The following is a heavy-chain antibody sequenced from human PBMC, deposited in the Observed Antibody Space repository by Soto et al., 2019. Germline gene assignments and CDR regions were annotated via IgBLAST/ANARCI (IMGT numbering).Heavy chain of an antibody. V-gene: IGHV4-4*02. CDR1: GGSISSSNW. Sequence: QVQLQESGPGLVKPSGTLSLTCAVSGGSISSSNWWSWVRQPPGKGLEWIGEIYHSGSTNYNPSLKSRVTISVDKSKNQFSLKLSSVTAADTAVYYCARDYPYSSGWYGKVYYYYGMDVWGQGTTVTVSS. J-gene: IGHJ6*02. CDR3: ARDYPYSSGWYGKVYYYYGMDV. CDR2: IYHSGST. D-gene: IGHD6-19*01.